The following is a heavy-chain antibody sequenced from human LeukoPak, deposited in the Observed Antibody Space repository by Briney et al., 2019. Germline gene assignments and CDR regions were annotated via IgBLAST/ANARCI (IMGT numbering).Heavy chain of an antibody. J-gene: IGHJ4*02. Sequence: SVKVSCKASGGTFSSYAISWVRQAPRQGLEWMGGIIPIFGTANYAQKFQGRVTITADESTSTAYMELSSLRSEDTAVYYCARDRDYGDYVGYWGQGTLVTVSS. CDR1: GGTFSSYA. CDR3: ARDRDYGDYVGY. V-gene: IGHV1-69*13. CDR2: IIPIFGTA. D-gene: IGHD4-17*01.